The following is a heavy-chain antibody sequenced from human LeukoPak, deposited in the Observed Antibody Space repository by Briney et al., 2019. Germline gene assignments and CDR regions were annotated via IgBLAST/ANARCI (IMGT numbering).Heavy chain of an antibody. Sequence: PGGSLRLSCAASGFTFSNYGVHWVRQAPGKGLEWVAFIQYDGSNNYHADSVKGRFTISRDNSNDTLYLQMNSLTTEDTAVYYCHVYYYDSGGHPSHWYFVLWGRGTLVTVSS. V-gene: IGHV3-30*02. CDR1: GFTFSNYG. J-gene: IGHJ2*01. CDR2: IQYDGSNN. CDR3: HVYYYDSGGHPSHWYFVL. D-gene: IGHD3-22*01.